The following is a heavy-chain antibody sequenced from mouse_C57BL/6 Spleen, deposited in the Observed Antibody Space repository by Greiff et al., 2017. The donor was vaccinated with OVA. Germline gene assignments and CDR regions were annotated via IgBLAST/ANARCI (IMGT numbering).Heavy chain of an antibody. CDR2: IYPGDGDT. Sequence: VQLVESGAELVKPGASVKISCNASGYAFSSYWMNWVKQRPGKGLEWIGQIYPGDGDTNYNGKFKGKATLTADKSSSTAYMQLSSLTSEDSAVYFCASSSEYYYAMDYWGQGTSVTVSS. CDR3: ASSSEYYYAMDY. CDR1: GYAFSSYW. V-gene: IGHV1-80*01. D-gene: IGHD1-1*01. J-gene: IGHJ4*01.